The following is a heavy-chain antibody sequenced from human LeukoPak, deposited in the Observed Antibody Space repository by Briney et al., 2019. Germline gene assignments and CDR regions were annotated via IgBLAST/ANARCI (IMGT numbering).Heavy chain of an antibody. J-gene: IGHJ6*02. V-gene: IGHV3-33*01. D-gene: IGHD3-22*01. CDR1: GFTFSSYG. CDR2: IWYDGSNK. CDR3: AREDSSGYYGMDV. Sequence: PGGSLRLSCAASGFTFSSYGMHWVRQAPGKGLERVAVIWYDGSNKYYADSVKGRFAISRDNSKNTLYLQMNSLRAEDTAVYYCAREDSSGYYGMDVWGQGTTVTVSS.